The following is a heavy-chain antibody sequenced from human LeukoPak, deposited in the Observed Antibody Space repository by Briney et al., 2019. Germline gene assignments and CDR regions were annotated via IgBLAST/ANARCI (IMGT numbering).Heavy chain of an antibody. V-gene: IGHV4-30-2*01. Sequence: SETLSLTCTVSGGSISSGGYYWSWIRQPPGKGLEWIGYIYHSGSTYYNPSLKSRVTISVDRSKNQFSLKLSSVTAADTAVYYCARTNIVGATKVAFDIWGQGTMVTVSS. J-gene: IGHJ3*02. CDR2: IYHSGST. D-gene: IGHD1-26*01. CDR3: ARTNIVGATKVAFDI. CDR1: GGSISSGGYY.